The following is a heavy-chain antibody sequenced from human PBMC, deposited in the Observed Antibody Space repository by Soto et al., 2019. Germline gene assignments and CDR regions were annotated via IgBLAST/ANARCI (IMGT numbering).Heavy chain of an antibody. J-gene: IGHJ4*02. D-gene: IGHD3-10*01. CDR3: ARGRVVRGLSSLYLDY. CDR2: IIPILGIA. Sequence: QVQLVQSGAEVKKPGSSVKVSCKASGGTFSSYTISWVRQAPGQGLEWMGRIIPILGIANYAQKFQGRVTITADKSTSTAYMELSSLISEDTAVYYCARGRVVRGLSSLYLDYWGQGTLVTLSA. V-gene: IGHV1-69*02. CDR1: GGTFSSYT.